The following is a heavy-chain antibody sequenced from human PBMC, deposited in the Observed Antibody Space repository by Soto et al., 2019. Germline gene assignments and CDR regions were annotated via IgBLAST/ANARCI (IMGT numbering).Heavy chain of an antibody. Sequence: AASVKVSCKASGYTFTSYGISWVRQAPGQGLEWMGGIIPIFGTANYAQKFQGRVTITADESTSTAYMELSSLRSEDTAVYYCARGAAAAGTYGMDVWGQGTTVTVSS. J-gene: IGHJ6*02. D-gene: IGHD6-13*01. CDR3: ARGAAAAGTYGMDV. CDR1: GYTFTSYG. CDR2: IIPIFGTA. V-gene: IGHV1-69*13.